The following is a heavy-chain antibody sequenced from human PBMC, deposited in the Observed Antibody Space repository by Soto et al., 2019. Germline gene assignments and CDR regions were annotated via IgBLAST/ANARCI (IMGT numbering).Heavy chain of an antibody. CDR1: GDSVSTNSAT. J-gene: IGHJ5*01. CDR2: TYYRSRWFH. V-gene: IGHV6-1*01. D-gene: IGHD2-2*01. Sequence: PSQTLSLTCAISGDSVSTNSATWDWFRQSPSRGLEWLGRTYYRSRWFHDYAVSVKSRITISPDTSNSQLSLQLTSVTPDDTAVYYCARLVGNSWLDSWGQGTLVTVSS. CDR3: ARLVGNSWLDS.